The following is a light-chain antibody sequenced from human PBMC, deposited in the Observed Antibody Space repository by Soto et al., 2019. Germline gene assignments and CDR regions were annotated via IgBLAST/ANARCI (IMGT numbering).Light chain of an antibody. V-gene: IGKV3-11*01. CDR1: QSVGTS. J-gene: IGKJ3*01. CDR2: HSS. Sequence: EIVLTQSPATLSLSPGESATLSCRVSQSVGTSLAWHQQKPGQAPRLLIFHSSERAVAIPARFSGSGSGTDFALNLGSLEPEDSAVYSCQQRNNWGLTFGPGTIVVVK. CDR3: QQRNNWGLT.